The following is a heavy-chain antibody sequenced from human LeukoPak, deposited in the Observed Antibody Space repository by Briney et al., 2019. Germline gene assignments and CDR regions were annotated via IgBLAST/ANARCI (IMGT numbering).Heavy chain of an antibody. Sequence: GASVKVSCKASGYTFTSYYMHWVRQAPGQGLEWMGIINPSGGSTSYAQKFQGRVTMTRDMSTSTVYMELSSLRSEDTAVHYCARRGSSSSGGSYYYYMDVWGKGTTVTVSS. CDR2: INPSGGST. CDR1: GYTFTSYY. V-gene: IGHV1-46*01. J-gene: IGHJ6*03. D-gene: IGHD6-6*01. CDR3: ARRGSSSSGGSYYYYMDV.